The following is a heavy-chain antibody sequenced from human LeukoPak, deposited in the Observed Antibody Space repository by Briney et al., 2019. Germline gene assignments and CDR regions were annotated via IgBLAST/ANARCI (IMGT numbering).Heavy chain of an antibody. D-gene: IGHD3-22*01. CDR1: GGSISSYY. V-gene: IGHV4-59*08. CDR3: ARQPYYYDSSGYTADAFDI. J-gene: IGHJ3*02. CDR2: IYYSGST. Sequence: SETLSLTCTVSGGSISSYYWSWIRQPPGKGLEWIGYIYYSGSTNYNPSLKSRVTISVDTSKNQFSLKLSSVTAADTAVYYCARQPYYYDSSGYTADAFDIWGPGTMVTVSS.